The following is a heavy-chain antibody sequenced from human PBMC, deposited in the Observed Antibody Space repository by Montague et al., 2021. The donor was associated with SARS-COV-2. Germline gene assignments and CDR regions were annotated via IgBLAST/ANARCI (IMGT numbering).Heavy chain of an antibody. V-gene: IGHV4-59*01. J-gene: IGHJ5*02. CDR1: VGSISNYY. Sequence: SETLSLTCTVSVGSISNYYWTWIRQPPGKGLEWIGYIYDSGSANYNPSLKSRSTKSVDTSNNQFSLRLSSVTAADTAVYYCARAYCGGDCHVGPWGQGILVTVSS. D-gene: IGHD2-21*02. CDR3: ARAYCGGDCHVGP. CDR2: IYDSGSA.